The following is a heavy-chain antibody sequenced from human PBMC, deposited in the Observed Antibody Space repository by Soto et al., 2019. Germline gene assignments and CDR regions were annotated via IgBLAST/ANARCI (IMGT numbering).Heavy chain of an antibody. V-gene: IGHV3-23*01. CDR2: ISGSGGST. D-gene: IGHD4-17*01. J-gene: IGHJ4*02. CDR3: AKTGDSPPGTSLGY. Sequence: EVQLLESGGGLVQPGGSLRLSCAASGFTFSSYAMTWVRQAPGKGLDYVSSISGSGGSTYYADSVKDRFTISRDNSKNTLYLQMNSLRAEETAVYYCAKTGDSPPGTSLGYWGQGTLVSVSS. CDR1: GFTFSSYA.